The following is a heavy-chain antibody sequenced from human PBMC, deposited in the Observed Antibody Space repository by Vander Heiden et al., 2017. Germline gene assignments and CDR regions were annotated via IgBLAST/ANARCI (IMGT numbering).Heavy chain of an antibody. J-gene: IGHJ4*02. CDR1: GFTFSTYA. Sequence: EVQLLESGGGLVQPGGSLRLSCAASGFTFSTYAMTWVRQAPGKGLQWVSSICGSGGTTYYADSVKGRFTISRDNSKNTLYVQMNSLRAEDTAMYYCAKEWAGDPLWWGQGTLVTVSS. D-gene: IGHD7-27*01. V-gene: IGHV3-23*01. CDR3: AKEWAGDPLW. CDR2: ICGSGGTT.